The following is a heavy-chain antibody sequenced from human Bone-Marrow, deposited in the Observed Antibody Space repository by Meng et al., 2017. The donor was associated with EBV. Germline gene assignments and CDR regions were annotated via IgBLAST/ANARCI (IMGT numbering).Heavy chain of an antibody. V-gene: IGHV4-34*01. CDR2: INHSGST. CDR3: ARGREPGYDSPTGRWFDP. D-gene: IGHD3-10*01. Sequence: QVQLQQWGAGLLKPSXALSLTCAXYAGSFSGYYWSWIRQPPGKGLEWIGEINHSGSTNYNPSLKSRVTISVDTSKNQFSLKLSSVTAADTAVYYCARGREPGYDSPTGRWFDPWGQGILVTVSS. J-gene: IGHJ5*02. CDR1: AGSFSGYY.